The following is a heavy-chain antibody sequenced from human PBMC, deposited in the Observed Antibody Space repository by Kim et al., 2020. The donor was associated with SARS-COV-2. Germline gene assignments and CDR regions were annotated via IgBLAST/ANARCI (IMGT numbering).Heavy chain of an antibody. CDR1: GGSINNYY. V-gene: IGHV4-59*13. CDR2: IYYTGST. CDR3: ARTPGRFDF. D-gene: IGHD1-26*01. Sequence: SETLSLTCTVSGGSINNYYWSWIRQPPGKELEWIGHIYYTGSTTYNPALKSRVTMSVDTSKNQFSLNLSSVTAADTALYYCARTPGRFDFWGQGTLVPVS. J-gene: IGHJ4*02.